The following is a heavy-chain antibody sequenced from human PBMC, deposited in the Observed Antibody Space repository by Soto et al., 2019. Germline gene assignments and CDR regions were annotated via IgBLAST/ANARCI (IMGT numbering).Heavy chain of an antibody. J-gene: IGHJ6*02. Sequence: PGESLKISCKGSGYSFTSYWIGWVRQMPGKGLEWMGIIYPGDSDTRYSPSFQGQVTSSADKSISTAYLQWSSLKASDTAMYYCARMYYYDSSGYLGPYGMDVWGQGTTVTVSS. V-gene: IGHV5-51*01. CDR3: ARMYYYDSSGYLGPYGMDV. CDR2: IYPGDSDT. CDR1: GYSFTSYW. D-gene: IGHD3-22*01.